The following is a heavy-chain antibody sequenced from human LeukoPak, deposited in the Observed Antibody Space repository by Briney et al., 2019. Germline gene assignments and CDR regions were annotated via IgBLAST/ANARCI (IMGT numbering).Heavy chain of an antibody. CDR1: GGSIGSGSYY. V-gene: IGHV4-61*02. CDR3: ARQTGSGLFILP. D-gene: IGHD3/OR15-3a*01. J-gene: IGHJ4*02. CDR2: IYTSGST. Sequence: SQTLSLTCTVSGGSIGSGSYYWTWIRQPAGKGLEWIGRIYTSGSTNYNPSLKSRVTISVDTSKNQFSLKVSSVTAADTAVYYCARQTGSGLFILPGGQGTLVTVSS.